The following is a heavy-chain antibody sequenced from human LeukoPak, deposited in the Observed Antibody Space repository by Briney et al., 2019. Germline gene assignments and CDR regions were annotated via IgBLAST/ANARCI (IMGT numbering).Heavy chain of an antibody. D-gene: IGHD6-6*01. CDR2: IYHSGST. V-gene: IGHV4-30-2*05. CDR3: ARKYPDHWFDP. Sequence: SETLSLTCAVSGGSISSGGYSWSWIRQPPGTGLEWIGYIYHSGSTYYNLSLKSRVTMSVDTSKNQFSLILRSVTAADTAVYYCARKYPDHWFDPWGQGTLVTVSS. J-gene: IGHJ5*02. CDR1: GGSISSGGYS.